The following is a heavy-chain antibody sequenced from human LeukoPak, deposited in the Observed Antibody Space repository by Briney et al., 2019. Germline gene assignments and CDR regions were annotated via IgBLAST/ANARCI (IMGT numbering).Heavy chain of an antibody. Sequence: GGSPRLSCAASGFTVSGLCMSWVRQAPGKGLEWVAFLYTGDNTYYADSVKDRFTISRDNSKNTVYLQMNNLRVEDTAVYYCARDGGLGSPLGGHFYYGMDVWGQGTTVTVSS. J-gene: IGHJ6*02. CDR1: GFTVSGLC. V-gene: IGHV3-66*01. CDR2: LYTGDNT. CDR3: ARDGGLGSPLGGHFYYGMDV. D-gene: IGHD3-10*01.